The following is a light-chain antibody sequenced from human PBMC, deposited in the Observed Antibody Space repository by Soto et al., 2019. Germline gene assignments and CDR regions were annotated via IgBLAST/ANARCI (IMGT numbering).Light chain of an antibody. CDR2: TNN. CDR3: AAWDDSLNGRV. Sequence: QSVLTQPPSASGTPGQRGTISCSGSSSNIGSNTVNWYQQLPGRAPKLLIYTNNQRPSGVPDRFSGSKSGTSASLAISGLQSEEEADYYCAAWDDSLNGRVFGGGTKVTVL. CDR1: SSNIGSNT. V-gene: IGLV1-44*01. J-gene: IGLJ2*01.